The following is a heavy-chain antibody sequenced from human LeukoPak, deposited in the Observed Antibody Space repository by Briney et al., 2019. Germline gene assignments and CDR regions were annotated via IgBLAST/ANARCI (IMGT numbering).Heavy chain of an antibody. J-gene: IGHJ4*02. CDR3: ANHLGGSGSYYLAY. CDR1: GFTFSSYG. D-gene: IGHD3-10*01. CDR2: KSYDGSNK. Sequence: PGGSLRLSCAASGFTFSSYGMHWVRQAPGKGLEWVAVKSYDGSNKYYADSVKGRFTISRDNSKNTLYLQMNSLRAEDTAVYYCANHLGGSGSYYLAYWGQGTLVTVSS. V-gene: IGHV3-30*18.